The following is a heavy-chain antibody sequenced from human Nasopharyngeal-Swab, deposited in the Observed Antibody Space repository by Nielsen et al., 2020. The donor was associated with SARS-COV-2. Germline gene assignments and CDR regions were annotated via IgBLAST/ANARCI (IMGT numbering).Heavy chain of an antibody. CDR1: RFTLSSYA. D-gene: IGHD6-6*01. CDR3: AKGWVSSSPPSFDS. V-gene: IGHV3-23*03. Sequence: RGALRLSRAASRFTLSSYAMRRGRPAPGEGVGGVSVIFNGGSSTYYADSVKGRFTISRDNSKNTLYLQMNSLRAEDTAVYYCAKGWVSSSPPSFDSWGQGTLVTVSS. CDR2: IFNGGSST. J-gene: IGHJ4*02.